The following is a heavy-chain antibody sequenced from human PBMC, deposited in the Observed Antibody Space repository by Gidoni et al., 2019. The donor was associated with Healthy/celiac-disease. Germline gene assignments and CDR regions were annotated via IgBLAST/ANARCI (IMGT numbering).Heavy chain of an antibody. J-gene: IGHJ6*02. Sequence: QVQLQQSGPGLVTPSQTLSLTCAISADSVSSNSAAWNWTRQSPSRGLEWLGRTYYRSKWYNDYAVSVKSRITINPDTSKNQFSLQLNSVTPEDTAVYYCARGAYSSSSNLTRPRYYYYYGMDVWGQGTTVTVSS. D-gene: IGHD6-6*01. V-gene: IGHV6-1*01. CDR1: ADSVSSNSAA. CDR3: ARGAYSSSSNLTRPRYYYYYGMDV. CDR2: TYYRSKWYN.